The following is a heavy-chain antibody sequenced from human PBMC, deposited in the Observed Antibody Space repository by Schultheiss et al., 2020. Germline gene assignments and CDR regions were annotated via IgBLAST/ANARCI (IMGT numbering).Heavy chain of an antibody. CDR3: ARDRGLGIHLGELSLYSDAFDI. CDR2: IYTSGST. CDR1: GGSITSYY. J-gene: IGHJ3*02. Sequence: SETLSLTCSVSGGSITSYYWSWTRQPAGKGLEWIGRIYTSGSTNYNPSLKSRVTISVDTSKNQFSLKLSSVTAADTAVYYCARDRGLGIHLGELSLYSDAFDIWGQGTMVTVSS. V-gene: IGHV4-4*07. D-gene: IGHD3-16*02.